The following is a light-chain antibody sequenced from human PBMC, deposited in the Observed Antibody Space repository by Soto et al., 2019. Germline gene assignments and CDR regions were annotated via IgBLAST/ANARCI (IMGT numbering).Light chain of an antibody. CDR1: QSVTTY. Sequence: ILLTHSPASLSLGAGETATLSCIASQSVTTYLYWYQQKPGQATRLLIYDASNRATGIPARFSGSGSGKHFPITISSLEPEDFAVYYCHQRYSWSLTFGGGPKV. CDR3: HQRYSWSLT. J-gene: IGKJ4*01. CDR2: DAS. V-gene: IGKV3-11*01.